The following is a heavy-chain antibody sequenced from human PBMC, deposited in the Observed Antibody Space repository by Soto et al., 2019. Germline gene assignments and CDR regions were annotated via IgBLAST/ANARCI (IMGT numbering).Heavy chain of an antibody. J-gene: IGHJ4*02. CDR3: AKARYFDWLLPDY. Sequence: EVQLVESGGGWVQPGRSLRLSCAASGFTFDDYAMHWVRQAPGKGLEWVSGISWNRGSIGYADSVKGRFTISRDNAKNSLYLQMNSLRAEDTALYYCAKARYFDWLLPDYWGQGTLVTVSS. D-gene: IGHD3-9*01. CDR1: GFTFDDYA. CDR2: ISWNRGSI. V-gene: IGHV3-9*01.